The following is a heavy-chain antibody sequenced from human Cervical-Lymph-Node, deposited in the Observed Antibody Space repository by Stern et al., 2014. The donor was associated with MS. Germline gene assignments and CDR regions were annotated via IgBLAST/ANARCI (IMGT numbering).Heavy chain of an antibody. Sequence: QVQLVQSGGEVKKPGASVKVSCKASGYTFSYYGLSWVRQAPGQGLEWLGWISGFNGDTRYAQKFQGRVTMTTDTSTSTAYMEVRSLRSDDTAVYYCARVPPVPRMAHYLDIWGQGTLVTVSS. CDR1: GYTFSYYG. V-gene: IGHV1-18*01. CDR2: ISGFNGDT. D-gene: IGHD5-24*01. CDR3: ARVPPVPRMAHYLDI. J-gene: IGHJ4*02.